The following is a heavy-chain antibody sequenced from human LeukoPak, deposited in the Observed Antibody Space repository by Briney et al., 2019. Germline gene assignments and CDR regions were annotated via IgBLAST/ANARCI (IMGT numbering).Heavy chain of an antibody. CDR2: IKQDGSEK. CDR1: GFTFSSYW. J-gene: IGHJ5*02. CDR3: ARDPLYFTTFGVGNWFDP. D-gene: IGHD3-3*01. Sequence: GGSLRLSCAASGFTFSSYWMSWVRQAPGKGLEWVANIKQDGSEKYYVDSVKGRFTISRDNAKNSLYLQMNSLRAEDTAVYYCARDPLYFTTFGVGNWFDPWGQGTLVTVSS. V-gene: IGHV3-7*01.